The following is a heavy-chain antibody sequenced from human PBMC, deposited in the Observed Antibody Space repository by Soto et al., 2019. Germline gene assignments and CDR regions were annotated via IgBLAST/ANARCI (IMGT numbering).Heavy chain of an antibody. J-gene: IGHJ4*02. Sequence: SETLSLTCAVSGFSISSDYFWGWIRQPPGKGLEWIGSIYHTGTTYYSPSLKSRATIFLDTSKNQFSLNLTSVTAADTATYYCARDGLRYFDSSGYYSGPPLDYWGQGARVTVSS. V-gene: IGHV4-38-2*02. CDR1: GFSISSDYF. D-gene: IGHD3-22*01. CDR3: ARDGLRYFDSSGYYSGPPLDY. CDR2: IYHTGTT.